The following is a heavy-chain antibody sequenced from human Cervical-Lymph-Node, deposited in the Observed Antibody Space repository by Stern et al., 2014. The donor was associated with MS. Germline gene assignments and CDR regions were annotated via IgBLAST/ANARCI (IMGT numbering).Heavy chain of an antibody. CDR1: GGAFSGYF. V-gene: IGHV4-34*01. D-gene: IGHD3-10*01. CDR2: INYDGNT. Sequence: QVQLQQWGGGLLKPSETLSLTCAVSGGAFSGYFWTWIRQTPGKEMEWIGEINYDGNTTSKPSLAGGVTMSLDTTKKQSSLRWPSVTASDTGVYYCARGGYYGSGVSGLDVWGRGTTVTV. CDR3: ARGGYYGSGVSGLDV. J-gene: IGHJ6*02.